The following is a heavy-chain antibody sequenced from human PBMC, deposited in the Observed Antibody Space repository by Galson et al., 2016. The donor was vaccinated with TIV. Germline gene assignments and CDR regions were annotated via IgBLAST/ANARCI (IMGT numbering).Heavy chain of an antibody. Sequence: PALVKPPQTLTLTCTFSGFSLHTDGMCVNWIRQPPGKALEWLARIDWNDDNFYSTSLKTRLTVSKDTSKNQVVLTMTNMDPVDTATYYCAQSNSGFAPDVWGKGTTVIFSS. J-gene: IGHJ6*04. CDR1: GFSLHTDGMC. CDR3: AQSNSGFAPDV. V-gene: IGHV2-70*17. D-gene: IGHD4-23*01. CDR2: IDWNDDN.